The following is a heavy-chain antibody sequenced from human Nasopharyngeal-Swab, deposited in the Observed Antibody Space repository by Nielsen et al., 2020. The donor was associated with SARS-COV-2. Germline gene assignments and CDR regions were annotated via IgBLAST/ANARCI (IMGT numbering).Heavy chain of an antibody. CDR3: ARDQKSPLGGTNWFDP. V-gene: IGHV3-9*01. CDR1: GFSFNEYG. D-gene: IGHD2-15*01. J-gene: IGHJ5*02. CDR2: ISWNSGYI. Sequence: GGSLRLSCVASGFSFNEYGMHWVRQTPEKGLEWVSGISWNSGYIGYADSVKGRFTISRDNAKNSLYLQMNSLRAEDTAVYYCARDQKSPLGGTNWFDPWGQGTLVTVSS.